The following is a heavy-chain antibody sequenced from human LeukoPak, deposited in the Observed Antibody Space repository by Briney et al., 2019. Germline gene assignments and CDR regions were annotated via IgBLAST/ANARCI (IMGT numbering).Heavy chain of an antibody. V-gene: IGHV3-30-3*01. D-gene: IGHD6-6*01. CDR1: GFTFSNYA. Sequence: AGRSLRLSCAASGFTFSNYAIHWVRQAPGKGLEWVAVISYDGRNKYYAGSVKGRFTISRDNSKNTLYLQMSSLRADDTAVYYCARDVGRDQVVTLDSWGQGTLVTVSS. CDR2: ISYDGRNK. CDR3: ARDVGRDQVVTLDS. J-gene: IGHJ4*02.